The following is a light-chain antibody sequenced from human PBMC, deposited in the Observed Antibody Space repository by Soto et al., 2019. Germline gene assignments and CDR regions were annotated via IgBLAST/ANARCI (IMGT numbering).Light chain of an antibody. V-gene: IGKV1-39*01. CDR3: QQSYNTPRT. J-gene: IGKJ1*01. Sequence: DLQMTQSPSSLSASVGDSVTITCRASQSITIFLNWYQQKPGKAPKLLIYGATSLQSGVPSRFSGSVFGTDYTLTISSLQPEDFATYYCQQSYNTPRTFGQGTKVEIK. CDR1: QSITIF. CDR2: GAT.